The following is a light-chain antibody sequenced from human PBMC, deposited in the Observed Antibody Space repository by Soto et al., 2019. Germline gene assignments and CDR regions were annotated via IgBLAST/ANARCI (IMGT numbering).Light chain of an antibody. CDR3: SSYTSRSTGV. CDR2: EVT. CDR1: SSDVGGYNY. Sequence: QSALTQPASVSGSPGQSITISCTGTSSDVGGYNYVSWYQQHPGKAPKLMIYEVTNRPSGVSNRFSGSKSGYTASLTISGLQTEDEADYYCSSYTSRSTGVFGGGTKVTVL. V-gene: IGLV2-14*01. J-gene: IGLJ3*02.